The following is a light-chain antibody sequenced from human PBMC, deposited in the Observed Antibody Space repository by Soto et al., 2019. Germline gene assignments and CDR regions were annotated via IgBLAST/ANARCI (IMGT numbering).Light chain of an antibody. CDR3: QQSINWPPGT. Sequence: EIVMTQSPATLSVSPGERATLSCRASQSVSSNLAWYQQKPGQAPRLLIYGASTRATGVPARFSGSGSGTEFTLTISSLQSEDFAVYYCQQSINWPPGTFGQGTKVEIK. CDR1: QSVSSN. CDR2: GAS. V-gene: IGKV3-15*01. J-gene: IGKJ1*01.